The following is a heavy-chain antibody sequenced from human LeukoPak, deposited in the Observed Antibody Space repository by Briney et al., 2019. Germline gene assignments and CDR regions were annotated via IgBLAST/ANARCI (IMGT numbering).Heavy chain of an antibody. CDR1: GFTFSDPY. CDR3: GRDLSGWYGPDY. D-gene: IGHD6-19*01. CDR2: ISGSGTDI. J-gene: IGHJ4*02. Sequence: GGSLRLSCEASGFTFSDPYMSWIRQAPGKGLECLSYISGSGTDINYADSVKGRFTTSRDNAKNSLYLQMDSLRAEDTALYYCGRDLSGWYGPDYWGQGTLVTVSS. V-gene: IGHV3-11*05.